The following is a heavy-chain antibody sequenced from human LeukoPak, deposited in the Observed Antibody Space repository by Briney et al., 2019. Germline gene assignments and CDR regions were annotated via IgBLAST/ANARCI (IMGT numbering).Heavy chain of an antibody. V-gene: IGHV1-18*01. CDR1: GYTFTIYG. CDR2: ISGYNGNT. CDR3: ARDLGGHYHDSSGYQGSYFDY. D-gene: IGHD3-22*01. J-gene: IGHJ4*02. Sequence: ASVTVSCKASGYTFTIYGISWVRQAPGQGLEWMGWISGYNGNTNYAQKLQGRVTMTTDTSTNTAYMELRSLRSDDTAVYYCARDLGGHYHDSSGYQGSYFDYWGQGTLVTVSS.